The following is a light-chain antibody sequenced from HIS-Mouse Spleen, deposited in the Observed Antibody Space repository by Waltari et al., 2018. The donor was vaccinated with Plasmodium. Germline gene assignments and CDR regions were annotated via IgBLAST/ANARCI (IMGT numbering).Light chain of an antibody. J-gene: IGLJ3*02. CDR1: SGINVGTYR. CDR2: YKSDSDK. V-gene: IGLV5-45*02. Sequence: QAVLTQPSSLSASPGASASLTCTLRSGINVGTYRIYWYQHNPGSPPQYLLRYKSDSDKQQGSGVPSRFSGSKDASANAGILLISGLQSEDEADYYCMIWHSSAWVFGGGTKLTVL. CDR3: MIWHSSAWV.